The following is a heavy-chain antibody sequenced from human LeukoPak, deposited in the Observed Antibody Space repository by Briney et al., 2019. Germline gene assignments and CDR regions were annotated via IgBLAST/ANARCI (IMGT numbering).Heavy chain of an antibody. V-gene: IGHV3-21*01. J-gene: IGHJ3*02. D-gene: IGHD4-23*01. CDR2: ISGTSTYI. CDR3: ARELNYDGTVDI. CDR1: GFTFSTST. Sequence: PGGSLRLSCAASGFTFSTSTMNWVRQAPGKGLEWVSSISGTSTYISYADSVQGRFTISRDNAKNSVHLQMHSLRAGDTAVYFCARELNYDGTVDIWRQGTMVSVSS.